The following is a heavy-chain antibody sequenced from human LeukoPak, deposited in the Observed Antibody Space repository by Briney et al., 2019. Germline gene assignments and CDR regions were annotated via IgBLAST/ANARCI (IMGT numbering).Heavy chain of an antibody. CDR3: ASEYSSSSGDDY. J-gene: IGHJ4*02. Sequence: GGSLRLSCTASGFTFNGYSMNWVRQAPGKGLEWVSSISSSSSYIYYADSVRGRFTISRDNAKNSLYLQMNSLRAEDTAVYYCASEYSSSSGDDYWGQGTLVTVSS. CDR1: GFTFNGYS. D-gene: IGHD6-6*01. CDR2: ISSSSSYI. V-gene: IGHV3-21*01.